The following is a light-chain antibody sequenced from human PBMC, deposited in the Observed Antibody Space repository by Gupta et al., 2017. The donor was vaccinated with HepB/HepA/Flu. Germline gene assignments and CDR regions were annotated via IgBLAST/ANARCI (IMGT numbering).Light chain of an antibody. CDR3: QGWDSSNDAAV. Sequence: FVVPLPPSVSVAPGKTASITCGGNNIGTNGVYWYQQKPGQAPVMVIYNDSDRPSGIPERFSGSNSGSTATLTISRVEAGDEAEYYCQGWDSSNDAAVFGGGTKLTVL. CDR2: NDS. CDR1: NIGTNG. J-gene: IGLJ2*01. V-gene: IGLV3-21*04.